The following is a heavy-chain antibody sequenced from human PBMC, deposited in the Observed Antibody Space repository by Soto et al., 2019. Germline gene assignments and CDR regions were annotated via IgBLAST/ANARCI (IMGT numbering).Heavy chain of an antibody. CDR3: ARGVSRQYYDFWSGYLDWFDP. D-gene: IGHD3-3*01. J-gene: IGHJ5*02. CDR2: IKDGGDET. V-gene: IGHV3-74*01. CDR1: GFSLSSYW. Sequence: GGSLRLSCAASGFSLSSYWMYWVRQTQGKGLVWVARIKDGGDETSYAESVKGRFTISRDNAKNTLHLQMNSLRAEDTAVYYCARGVSRQYYDFWSGYLDWFDPWGQGTLVTV.